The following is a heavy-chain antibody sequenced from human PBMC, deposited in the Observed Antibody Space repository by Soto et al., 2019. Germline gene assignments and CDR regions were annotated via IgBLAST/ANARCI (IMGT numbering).Heavy chain of an antibody. CDR1: GYTFSHYG. J-gene: IGHJ4*02. D-gene: IGHD3-16*01. Sequence: GSMKVSFQASGYTFSHYGISWVRPAPGQRLVWMGWISAYNGNTNYAQKLQGRVTMTTDTSTSTAYMELRSLRSDDTAVYYCVRNSPIGSTFSGTDAIDYWGQGTLVTVSS. CDR2: ISAYNGNT. V-gene: IGHV1-18*01. CDR3: VRNSPIGSTFSGTDAIDY.